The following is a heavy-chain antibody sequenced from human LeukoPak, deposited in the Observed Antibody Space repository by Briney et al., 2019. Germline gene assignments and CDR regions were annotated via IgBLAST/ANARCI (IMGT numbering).Heavy chain of an antibody. CDR2: ISSSSSTI. J-gene: IGHJ4*02. CDR3: AKSKRDVLTGYYFDD. V-gene: IGHV3-48*01. CDR1: GFTFSSYS. D-gene: IGHD3-9*01. Sequence: GGSLRLSCAASGFTFSSYSMNWVRQAPGKGLEWVSYISSSSSTIYYADSVKGRFTISRDNSKNTLYLQMNGLRAEDTAVYTCAKSKRDVLTGYYFDDWGQGTLVTVSS.